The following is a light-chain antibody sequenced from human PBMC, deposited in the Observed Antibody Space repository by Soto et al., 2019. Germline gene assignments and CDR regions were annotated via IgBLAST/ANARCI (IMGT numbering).Light chain of an antibody. CDR1: QDIKNY. CDR3: QQYDNLPLT. CDR2: DAS. Sequence: DIQMTQSPSSLAASVGDRVTITCQASQDIKNYLNWYQQKSGKAPKLLIYDASDLETGVPSRFSGSGSRTDFTFTINSLQPEDIATYYCQQYDNLPLTFGGGTKVEIK. J-gene: IGKJ4*01. V-gene: IGKV1-33*01.